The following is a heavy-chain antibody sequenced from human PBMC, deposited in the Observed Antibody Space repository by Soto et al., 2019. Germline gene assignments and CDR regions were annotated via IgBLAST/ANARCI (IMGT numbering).Heavy chain of an antibody. J-gene: IGHJ6*01. CDR3: ARWWNDEEWVETMDV. Sequence: EVELLESGGGLVQPGGSLRLSCVASGITFNNFAMTWVRLAPGKGLEWVSSISANSANTYYADSVKGRFTISRDNSKNILYLQMNSLRAEDTAIYYCARWWNDEEWVETMDVWGQGTTVTVSS. CDR2: ISANSANT. D-gene: IGHD1-1*01. CDR1: GITFNNFA. V-gene: IGHV3-23*01.